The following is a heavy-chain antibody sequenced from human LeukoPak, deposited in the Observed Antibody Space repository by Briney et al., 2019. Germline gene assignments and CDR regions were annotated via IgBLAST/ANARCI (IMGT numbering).Heavy chain of an antibody. Sequence: GGSLRLSCAGSGFNFSTYEMNWVRQAPGKGLEWLSYISSRGSSIYYADSVKGRFTISRDNAKNSLYLQMNSPRAEDTAVYFCARDKALNSWGQGTLVTVSS. V-gene: IGHV3-48*03. CDR3: ARDKALNS. CDR1: GFNFSTYE. CDR2: ISSRGSSI. J-gene: IGHJ4*02.